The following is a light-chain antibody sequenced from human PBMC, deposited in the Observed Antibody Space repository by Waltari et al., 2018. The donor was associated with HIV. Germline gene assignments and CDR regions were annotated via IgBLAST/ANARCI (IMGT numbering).Light chain of an antibody. CDR3: SSYAGSNDFGV. J-gene: IGLJ2*01. Sequence: QSALTQPPPASGSPGQSVTISCTGTSSDVGGYNYVSWYQQHPGKAPKLMIYEVSKRPSGVPDRVSGSKSGNTASLTVSGLQAEDEADYYCSSYAGSNDFGVFGGGTKLTVL. CDR1: SSDVGGYNY. V-gene: IGLV2-8*01. CDR2: EVS.